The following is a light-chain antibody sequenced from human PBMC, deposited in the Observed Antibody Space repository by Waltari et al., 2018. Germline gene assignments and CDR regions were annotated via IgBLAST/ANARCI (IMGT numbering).Light chain of an antibody. CDR1: GSNIGAGYD. J-gene: IGLJ2*01. CDR2: GST. CDR3: QSYDTSLRVV. Sequence: QSVLTQPPSVSGAPGQRVTISCTGSGSNIGAGYDVHWYQQLPRAAPQLRIYGSTSRPLVVPDRFFGSTSGTSASLAITGLQAEDEADYYCQSYDTSLRVVFGGGTKLTVL. V-gene: IGLV1-40*01.